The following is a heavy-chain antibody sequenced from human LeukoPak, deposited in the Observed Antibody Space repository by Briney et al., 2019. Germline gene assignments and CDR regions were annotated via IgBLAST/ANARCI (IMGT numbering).Heavy chain of an antibody. J-gene: IGHJ4*02. CDR1: GFTLSSYA. V-gene: IGHV3-23*01. CDR3: AKDSDCDSSGYYYVGFDY. D-gene: IGHD3-22*01. Sequence: GGSLRLSCAASGFTLSSYAMSWVPQAPGQGVEWVSAISGIGGSTYYADPVKGRFTFSRASSRNRPYLQMNSLRAEDTAVYYCAKDSDCDSSGYYYVGFDYWGQGTLVTVSS. CDR2: ISGIGGST.